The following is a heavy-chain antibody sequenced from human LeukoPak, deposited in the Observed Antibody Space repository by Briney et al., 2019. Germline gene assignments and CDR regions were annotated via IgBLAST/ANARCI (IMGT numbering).Heavy chain of an antibody. V-gene: IGHV4-39*02. CDR2: IYYTGAT. CDR1: GASISSSTYY. CDR3: ASAPRQGSIGGLDY. Sequence: SETLSLTCSVSGASISSSTYYCGWIRQPPGKGLEWIGSIYYTGATYYNQSLRNRVAISVDTSKDHFSLKLSSVTAADTALYYCASAPRQGSIGGLDYWGQGTLVSVSS. D-gene: IGHD3-16*01. J-gene: IGHJ4*02.